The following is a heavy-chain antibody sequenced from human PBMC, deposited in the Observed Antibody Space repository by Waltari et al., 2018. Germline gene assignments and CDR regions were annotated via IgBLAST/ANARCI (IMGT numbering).Heavy chain of an antibody. CDR2: IIPSFGTA. CDR3: ARVSTPGGCSGGSCFLLFDY. Sequence: QVQLVQSGAEVKKPGSSVKVSCKASGGTFSSYAISWVRQAPGQGLGWMGGIIPSFGTANYAQKFQGRVTITTDESTSTAYMELSSLRSEDTAVYYCARVSTPGGCSGGSCFLLFDYWGQGTLVTVSS. D-gene: IGHD2-15*01. V-gene: IGHV1-69*05. CDR1: GGTFSSYA. J-gene: IGHJ4*02.